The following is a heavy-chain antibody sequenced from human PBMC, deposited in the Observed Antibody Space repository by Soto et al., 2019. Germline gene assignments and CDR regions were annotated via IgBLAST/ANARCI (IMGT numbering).Heavy chain of an antibody. CDR2: IIPIFGTA. J-gene: IGHJ5*02. CDR1: GGTFSSYA. CDR3: ARDYYDSSGYYLRWFDP. D-gene: IGHD3-22*01. Sequence: SVKVSCKASGGTFSSYAISWVRQAPGQGLEWMGGIIPIFGTANYAQKFQGRVTITADESTSTAYMELSSLRSEDTAVYYCARDYYDSSGYYLRWFDPWGQGTLVTVSS. V-gene: IGHV1-69*13.